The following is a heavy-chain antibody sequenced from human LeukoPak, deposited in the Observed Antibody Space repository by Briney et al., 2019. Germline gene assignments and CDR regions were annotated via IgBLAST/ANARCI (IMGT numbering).Heavy chain of an antibody. Sequence: SETLSLTCAVCGYSISSGYYWGWIRQPPGKGLEWIGSIYHSGSTYYNPSLKSRVTISVDTSKNQFSLKLSSVTAADTAVYYCAICSSTRTHAFDIWGQGTMVTVSS. D-gene: IGHD2-2*01. J-gene: IGHJ3*02. V-gene: IGHV4-38-2*01. CDR3: AICSSTRTHAFDI. CDR1: GYSISSGYY. CDR2: IYHSGST.